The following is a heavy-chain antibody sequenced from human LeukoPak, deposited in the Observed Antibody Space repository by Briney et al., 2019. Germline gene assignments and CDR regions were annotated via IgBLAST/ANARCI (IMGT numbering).Heavy chain of an antibody. V-gene: IGHV3-48*01. D-gene: IGHD3-10*01. CDR1: GFSLSTYS. Sequence: PGGSQRLSCAASGFSLSTYSLNWVRQTPGKGLEWLSYISVSGTIHYADSVKGRFSIPRDNGRNSVSLQMNRLRAGDTGVYFCATAPHGASDYVDAWGRGTTVSVSS. CDR3: ATAPHGASDYVDA. J-gene: IGHJ6*03. CDR2: ISVSGTI.